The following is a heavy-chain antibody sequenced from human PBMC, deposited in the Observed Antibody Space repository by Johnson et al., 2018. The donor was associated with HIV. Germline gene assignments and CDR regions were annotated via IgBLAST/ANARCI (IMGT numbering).Heavy chain of an antibody. Sequence: LVESGGGVVRPGGSLRLSSAASGLTFRSYCMNWVRQASGKGLERVANIKQDGSQTNYVDAVKGRFTISRDNDKNPLPLQLNSLRAGDTAVYYGARDWYWHGTFDIWGQGTMVTVSS. CDR3: ARDWYWHGTFDI. CDR2: IKQDGSQT. V-gene: IGHV3-7*01. D-gene: IGHD2-8*02. CDR1: GLTFRSYC. J-gene: IGHJ3*02.